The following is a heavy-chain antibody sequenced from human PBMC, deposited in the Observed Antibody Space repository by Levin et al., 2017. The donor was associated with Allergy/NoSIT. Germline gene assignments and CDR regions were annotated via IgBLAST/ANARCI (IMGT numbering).Heavy chain of an antibody. Sequence: SVKVSCKASGGTFSSYAISWVRQAPGQGLEWMGGIIPIFGTANYAQKFQGRVTITADESTSTAYMELSSLRSEDTAVYYCARFRATFGGVIGHFDYWGQGTLVTVSS. V-gene: IGHV1-69*13. CDR2: IIPIFGTA. J-gene: IGHJ4*02. CDR1: GGTFSSYA. CDR3: ARFRATFGGVIGHFDY. D-gene: IGHD3-16*02.